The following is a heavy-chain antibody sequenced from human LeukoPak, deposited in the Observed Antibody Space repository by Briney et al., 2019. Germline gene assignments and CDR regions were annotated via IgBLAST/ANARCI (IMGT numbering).Heavy chain of an antibody. CDR2: INHSGST. Sequence: SETLSLTCAVYGGSFSGYYWSWIRQPPGKGLEWIGEINHSGSTNYNPSLKSRATISVDTSKNQFSLKLSSVTAADTAVYYCARGHGYLDAWGQGTLVTVSS. D-gene: IGHD3-22*01. CDR1: GGSFSGYY. CDR3: ARGHGYLDA. V-gene: IGHV4-34*01. J-gene: IGHJ5*02.